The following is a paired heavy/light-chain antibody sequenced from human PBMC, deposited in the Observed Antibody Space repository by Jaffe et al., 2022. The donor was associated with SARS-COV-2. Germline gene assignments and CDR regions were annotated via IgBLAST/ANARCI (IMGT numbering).Light chain of an antibody. CDR3: VLYMGSGIWV. Sequence: QTVVTQEPSFSVSPGGTVTLTCGLSSGSVSTNSYPSWYQQTPGQAPRTLIYSTNTRSSGVPDRFSGSILGNKAALTITGAQADDESDYYCVLYMGSGIWVFGGGTKLTVL. J-gene: IGLJ3*02. CDR1: SGSVSTNSY. CDR2: STN. V-gene: IGLV8-61*01.
Heavy chain of an antibody. D-gene: IGHD3-9*01. CDR2: ISGYTGNT. V-gene: IGHV1-18*01. Sequence: QVQLVQSGAEVKTPGASVKVSCKASGFTFTSYAISWVRQAPGQGLEWMGWISGYTGNTKHAQKLQGRVTMTTDTSTSTAYMELRTLRSDDTAVYYCARGSNWYFDSGARYFDYWGQGALVTVSS. CDR1: GFTFTSYA. CDR3: ARGSNWYFDSGARYFDY. J-gene: IGHJ4*02.